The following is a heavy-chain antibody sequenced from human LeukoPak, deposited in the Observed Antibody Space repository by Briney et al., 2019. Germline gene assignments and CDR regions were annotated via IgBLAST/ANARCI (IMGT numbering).Heavy chain of an antibody. Sequence: GGSLRLSCAASGFTFSDYWMHWVRQAPGKGLVWVSRISSDGSRVTYADSVKGRFTISRDNAKNTLYLQMNSLRAEDTAVYYCARQAVARPFDLWGQGTMVAVSS. V-gene: IGHV3-74*01. CDR3: ARQAVARPFDL. CDR1: GFTFSDYW. J-gene: IGHJ3*01. CDR2: ISSDGSRV.